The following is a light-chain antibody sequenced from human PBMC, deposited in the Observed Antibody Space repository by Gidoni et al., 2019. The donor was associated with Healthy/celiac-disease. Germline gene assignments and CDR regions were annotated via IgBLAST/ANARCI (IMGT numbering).Light chain of an antibody. V-gene: IGKV1-39*01. CDR3: QQSYSTPRT. Sequence: IPMAQSPSSLFASVGDRVTITCRASQSISSYLNWYQQKPGKAPKLLIYAASSLQSGVPSRFSGSGSGTDFTLTISSLQPEDFATYYCQQSYSTPRTFGPGTKVDIK. CDR1: QSISSY. CDR2: AAS. J-gene: IGKJ3*01.